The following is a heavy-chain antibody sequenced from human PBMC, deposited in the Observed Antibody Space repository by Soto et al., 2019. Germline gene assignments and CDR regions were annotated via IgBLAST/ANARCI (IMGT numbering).Heavy chain of an antibody. Sequence: ASVKVSCKASGYTFTSYDINWVRQATGQGLEWMGWMNPNSGNTGYAQKFQGRVTMTRNTSISTAYMELSSLRSEDTAVYYCARGVRVRGVIIKRGYWFDPWGQGTLVTVS. J-gene: IGHJ5*02. CDR1: GYTFTSYD. CDR2: MNPNSGNT. CDR3: ARGVRVRGVIIKRGYWFDP. D-gene: IGHD3-10*01. V-gene: IGHV1-8*01.